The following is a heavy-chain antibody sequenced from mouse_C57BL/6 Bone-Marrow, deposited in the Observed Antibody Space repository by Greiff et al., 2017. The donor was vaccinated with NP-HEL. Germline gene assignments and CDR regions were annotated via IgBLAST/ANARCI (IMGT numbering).Heavy chain of an antibody. V-gene: IGHV1-47*01. CDR2: FHPYNDDT. Sequence: VKLQQSGAELVKPGASVKMSCKASGYTFTTYPIEWMKQNHGKSLEWIGNFHPYNDDTKYNEKFKGKATLTVEKSSSTVYLKLSRLTSDDSAVYYCARGGYFYWYFDVWGTGTTVTVSS. D-gene: IGHD2-3*01. CDR1: GYTFTTYP. J-gene: IGHJ1*03. CDR3: ARGGYFYWYFDV.